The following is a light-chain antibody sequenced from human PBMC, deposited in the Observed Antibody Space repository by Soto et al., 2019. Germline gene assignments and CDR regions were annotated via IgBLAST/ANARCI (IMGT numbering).Light chain of an antibody. CDR3: QHHGSSTPFT. CDR2: GTS. Sequence: EVVLTQSPGTLALSPGERATLSCRTSQSIMSSELGWCQHKRGQAPRLLMHGTSSRATGIPDRFSGSGSGTEFTLSLSRLQPEDFAVYYCQHHGSSTPFTFGPGPTVDIK. J-gene: IGKJ3*01. CDR1: QSIMSSE. V-gene: IGKV3-20*01.